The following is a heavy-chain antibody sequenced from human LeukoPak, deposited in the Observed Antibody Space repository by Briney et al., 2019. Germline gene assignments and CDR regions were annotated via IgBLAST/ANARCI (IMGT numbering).Heavy chain of an antibody. D-gene: IGHD5-24*01. J-gene: IGHJ3*02. CDR2: IIPIFGTA. Sequence: VASVKVSCKASGGTFSSYAISWVRQAPGQGLEWMGGIIPIFGTANYAQKFQGRVTITTDESTSTAYMELSSLRSEDTAEYYCARDDVEMATITAFDIWGQGTMVTVSS. CDR1: GGTFSSYA. CDR3: ARDDVEMATITAFDI. V-gene: IGHV1-69*05.